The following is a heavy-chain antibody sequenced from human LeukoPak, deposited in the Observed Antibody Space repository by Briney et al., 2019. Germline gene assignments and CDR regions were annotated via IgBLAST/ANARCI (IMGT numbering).Heavy chain of an antibody. D-gene: IGHD3-9*01. J-gene: IGHJ5*02. V-gene: IGHV4-31*03. Sequence: SQTLSLTCTVSGGSLSSGGYYWSWIRQHPGTGLEWIGYIYYSGSTYYNPSLKSRVTISVDTSKNQFSLKLSSVTAADTAVYYCARDSYDILTGYSRFDPWGQGTLVTVSS. CDR1: GGSLSSGGYY. CDR3: ARDSYDILTGYSRFDP. CDR2: IYYSGST.